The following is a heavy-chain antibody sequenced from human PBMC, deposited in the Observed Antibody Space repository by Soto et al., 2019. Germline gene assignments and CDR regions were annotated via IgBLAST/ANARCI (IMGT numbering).Heavy chain of an antibody. CDR2: ITGSGGTI. D-gene: IGHD4-17*01. Sequence: QVQLVESGGGLVKPGGSLRLSCAASGFTFSDYYMSWLRQAPGKGLEWVSYITGSGGTIYYADSVKGRFTISRNNAKNSLSLQMNSLRAEDTALYYCARLLGDLDAFDIWGQGTMVTVSS. CDR3: ARLLGDLDAFDI. J-gene: IGHJ3*02. V-gene: IGHV3-11*01. CDR1: GFTFSDYY.